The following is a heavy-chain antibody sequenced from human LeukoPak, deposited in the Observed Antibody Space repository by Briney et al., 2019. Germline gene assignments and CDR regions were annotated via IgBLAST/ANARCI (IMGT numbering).Heavy chain of an antibody. CDR3: TRRRGGISSRDY. V-gene: IGHV4-39*01. D-gene: IGHD6-13*01. J-gene: IGHJ4*02. Sequence: SETLSLTCTVSGGSISSGDYYWAWLRQPPGQGLEWIGNVQYSGSTYYNPSLKSRVTISLDTSKNQFSLRLSSVTAADTSMYYCTRRRGGISSRDYWGQGTLVTVSS. CDR2: VQYSGST. CDR1: GGSISSGDYY.